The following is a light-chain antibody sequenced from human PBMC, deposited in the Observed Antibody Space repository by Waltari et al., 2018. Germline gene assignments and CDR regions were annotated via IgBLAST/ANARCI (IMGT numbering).Light chain of an antibody. CDR3: NSRDSSGNHVI. J-gene: IGLJ2*01. Sequence: SSELTQDPTVSVALGQTVRITCQGDTLRDYYASWYQLKPGQAPVLLIYGKNNRPSGIPDRFSGSTSGNTSSLTIPGAQAEDEADFYCNSRDSSGNHVIFGGGTKLTVL. CDR2: GKN. CDR1: TLRDYY. V-gene: IGLV3-19*01.